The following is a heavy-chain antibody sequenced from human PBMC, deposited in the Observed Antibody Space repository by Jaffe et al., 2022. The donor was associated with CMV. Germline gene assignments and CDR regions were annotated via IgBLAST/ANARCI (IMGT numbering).Heavy chain of an antibody. Sequence: EVQLVESGGALVRPGESLRLSCTASGFTFGRHAMTWVRQTSGKGLEWVSSISGTSLSKYYADSVKGRFSISRDNSKNTLHLHMNNLRAEDTAIYYCAKLRSTPPIYGDIDNWGQGTLVTVSS. CDR3: AKLRSTPPIYGDIDN. CDR1: GFTFGRHA. J-gene: IGHJ4*02. CDR2: ISGTSLSK. V-gene: IGHV3-23*04. D-gene: IGHD4-17*01.